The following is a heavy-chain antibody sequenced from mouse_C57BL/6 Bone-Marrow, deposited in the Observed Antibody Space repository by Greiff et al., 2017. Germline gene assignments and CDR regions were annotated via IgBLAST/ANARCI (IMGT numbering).Heavy chain of an antibody. D-gene: IGHD1-1*01. CDR1: GYTFTSYV. J-gene: IGHJ3*01. Sequence: VQLQQSGPELVKPGASVKMSCKASGYTFTSYVMHWVKQKPGQGLEWLGYIYPYNDGTKYNEKFKGKSTLTSDKSSSTAYMELSSLTSDYSSVYYCARGDYYGSRFAYWGQGTLVTVSA. CDR3: ARGDYYGSRFAY. CDR2: IYPYNDGT. V-gene: IGHV1-14*01.